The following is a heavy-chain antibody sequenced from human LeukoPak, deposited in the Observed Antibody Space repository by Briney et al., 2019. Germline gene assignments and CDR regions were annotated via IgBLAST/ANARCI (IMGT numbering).Heavy chain of an antibody. J-gene: IGHJ3*02. Sequence: GGSLRLSCAASGFTVSSNYMSWVRQAPGKGLEWVSVIYSGGSTYYADSVKGRFTISRDNSKNTLYLQMNSLRAEDTAVYYCARDRRGYYGSGSFDAFDIWGLGTMVTVSS. CDR2: IYSGGST. D-gene: IGHD3-10*01. CDR3: ARDRRGYYGSGSFDAFDI. CDR1: GFTVSSNY. V-gene: IGHV3-53*01.